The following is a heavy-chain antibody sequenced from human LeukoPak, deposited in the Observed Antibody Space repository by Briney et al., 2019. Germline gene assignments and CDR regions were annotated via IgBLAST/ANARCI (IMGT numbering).Heavy chain of an antibody. CDR1: GGSISSSSHY. J-gene: IGHJ3*02. Sequence: SETLSLTCSVSGGSISSSSHYWGWVRQPPGKGLDSIGSFSYSGSTYYNPSLKSRVTISVDTSRNQFSLKLSSLTAADTAVYYCGRHRISSCYDTFDIWGQGTMVTVSS. D-gene: IGHD2-15*01. V-gene: IGHV4-39*01. CDR2: FSYSGST. CDR3: GRHRISSCYDTFDI.